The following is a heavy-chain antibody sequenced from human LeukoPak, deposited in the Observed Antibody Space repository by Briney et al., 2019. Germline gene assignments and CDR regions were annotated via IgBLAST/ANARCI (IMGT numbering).Heavy chain of an antibody. J-gene: IGHJ5*02. D-gene: IGHD3-10*01. CDR3: ACSYGSGSYGGRWFDP. Sequence: ASVKVSCKASGYTFTSYAMHWVRQAPGQRLKWMGWINAGNGNTKYSQKFQGRVTITRDTSASTAYMELSSLRSEDTAVYYCACSYGSGSYGGRWFDPWGQGTLVTVSS. CDR1: GYTFTSYA. V-gene: IGHV1-3*01. CDR2: INAGNGNT.